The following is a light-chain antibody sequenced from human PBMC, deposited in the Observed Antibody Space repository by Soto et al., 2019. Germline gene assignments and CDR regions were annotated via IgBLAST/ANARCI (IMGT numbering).Light chain of an antibody. CDR3: NSYTSSSTDV. J-gene: IGLJ1*01. CDR2: EVS. Sequence: QSALTQPASVSGSPGQSITISCTGTSSDVGGYNYVSWYQQRPGKAPKLMIYEVSSRPSGVSNRFSGSKSGNTASLTISGLQADDEADYYCNSYTSSSTDVFGTGTKVTVL. V-gene: IGLV2-14*01. CDR1: SSDVGGYNY.